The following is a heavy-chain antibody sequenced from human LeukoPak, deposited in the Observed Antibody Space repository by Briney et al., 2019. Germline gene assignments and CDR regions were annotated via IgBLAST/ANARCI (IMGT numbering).Heavy chain of an antibody. Sequence: ASVKVSCKASGYTFTSYDINWVRQAAGQGLGWMGWMNPIGGNTGYAQKFQGRVTMTRNTSINTAYMELSSLRSDDTAVYYCARAPIAVAGTGVDYWGRGTMVTVSS. CDR1: GYTFTSYD. V-gene: IGHV1-8*01. CDR3: ARAPIAVAGTGVDY. D-gene: IGHD6-19*01. CDR2: MNPIGGNT. J-gene: IGHJ4*02.